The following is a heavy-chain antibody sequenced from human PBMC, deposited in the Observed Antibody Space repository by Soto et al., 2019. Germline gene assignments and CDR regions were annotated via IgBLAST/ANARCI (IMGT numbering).Heavy chain of an antibody. CDR2: IHYSGST. V-gene: IGHV4-61*01. J-gene: IGHJ1*01. D-gene: IGHD2-21*01. Sequence: SETLSLTCTVPGGSVSIGTYYWSWMRQPPGKGLEWIGFIHYSGSTKYNPSLKSRVTMSVDTSKIQFSLKLTSVNAADTAVYFCTRGGDAYKNGHWGQG. CDR3: TRGGDAYKNGH. CDR1: GGSVSIGTYY.